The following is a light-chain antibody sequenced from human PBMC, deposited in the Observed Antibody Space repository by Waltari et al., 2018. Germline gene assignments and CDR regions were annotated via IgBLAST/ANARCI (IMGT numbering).Light chain of an antibody. J-gene: IGLJ1*01. CDR2: KDN. CDR1: LLAKKY. CDR3: YSAADKNVGV. Sequence: SYELTQPSSVSVSPGQTASITCSGDLLAKKYARWFQQKPGQAPVLVIFKDNERPSGIPERFSGSSSGTSVTLTISGAQVEDEADYYCYSAADKNVGVFGPGTKVTVL. V-gene: IGLV3-27*01.